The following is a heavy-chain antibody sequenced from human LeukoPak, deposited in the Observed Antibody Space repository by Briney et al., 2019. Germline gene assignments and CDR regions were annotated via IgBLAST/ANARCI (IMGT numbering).Heavy chain of an antibody. J-gene: IGHJ4*02. V-gene: IGHV5-51*01. Sequence: GESLKISCKGSGYSFTSYWIGWVRQMPGKGLEWMGIIYPADSDTRYSPSFQGQVTTSADKSISTAYLQWSSLKASDTAMYYCARLENIVATIADYWGQGTLVTVSS. CDR1: GYSFTSYW. CDR3: ARLENIVATIADY. D-gene: IGHD5-12*01. CDR2: IYPADSDT.